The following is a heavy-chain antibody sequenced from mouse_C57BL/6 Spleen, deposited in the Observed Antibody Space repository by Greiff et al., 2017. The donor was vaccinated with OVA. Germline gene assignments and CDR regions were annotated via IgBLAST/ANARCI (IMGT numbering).Heavy chain of an antibody. J-gene: IGHJ1*03. V-gene: IGHV1-82*01. CDR1: GYAFSSSW. CDR2: IYPGDGDT. CDR3: ARYGSTSRWYFEV. Sequence: VQLQQSGPELVKPGASVKISCKASGYAFSSSWLNWVKQRPGTGLEWIGRIYPGDGDTNYNGKFKGKATLTADKSSSTAYMQLSSLTSADSAVYFCARYGSTSRWYFEVWGTGTTVTVSS. D-gene: IGHD1-1*01.